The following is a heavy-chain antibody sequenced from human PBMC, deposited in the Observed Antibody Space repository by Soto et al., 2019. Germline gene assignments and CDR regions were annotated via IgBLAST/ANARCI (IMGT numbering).Heavy chain of an antibody. J-gene: IGHJ5*02. Sequence: ASVKVSCKASGYTFTSYGISWVRQAPGQGLEWMGWISAYNGNTNYAQKLQGRVTMTTDTSTSTAYMELRSLRSDDTAVYYCARDMGSSGYLDLLHLLDPWGQGTLVTVSS. CDR1: GYTFTSYG. D-gene: IGHD3-22*01. CDR2: ISAYNGNT. V-gene: IGHV1-18*01. CDR3: ARDMGSSGYLDLLHLLDP.